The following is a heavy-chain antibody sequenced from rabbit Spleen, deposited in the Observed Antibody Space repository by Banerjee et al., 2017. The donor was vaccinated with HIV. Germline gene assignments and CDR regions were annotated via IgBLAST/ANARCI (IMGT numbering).Heavy chain of an antibody. CDR3: ARDLVGGIGWNFYL. CDR1: GFSFSARDV. Sequence: QEQLVESGGGLVQPEGSLTLTCKASGFSFSARDVMCWVRQAPGKGLEWIACINASTGKPVYATWASGRFTISRTSSTTVTLRMTSLTAADRATYFCARDLVGGIGWNFYLWGPGTLVTVS. CDR2: INASTGKP. D-gene: IGHD1-1*01. J-gene: IGHJ4*01. V-gene: IGHV1S45*01.